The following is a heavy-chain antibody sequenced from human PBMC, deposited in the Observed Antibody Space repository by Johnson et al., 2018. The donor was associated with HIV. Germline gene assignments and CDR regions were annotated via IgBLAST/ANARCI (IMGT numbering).Heavy chain of an antibody. D-gene: IGHD3-22*01. Sequence: VQLVESGGGLVQPGRSLRLSCAASGFTFDDYAMHWVRQAPGKGLEWVSGISWNGGSTGYANSVKGRFTISRDNAKNSLYLHMHSLRAEDTALYYCARRQDYDTSGYFYHESAFDIWGQGTMVTVSS. CDR3: ARRQDYDTSGYFYHESAFDI. V-gene: IGHV3-9*01. J-gene: IGHJ3*02. CDR2: ISWNGGST. CDR1: GFTFDDYA.